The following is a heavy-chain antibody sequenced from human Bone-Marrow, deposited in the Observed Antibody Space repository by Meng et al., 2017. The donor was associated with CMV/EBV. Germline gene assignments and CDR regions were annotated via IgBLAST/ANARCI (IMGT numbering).Heavy chain of an antibody. J-gene: IGHJ4*02. Sequence: VSGGSISSSSYYWGWIRQPPGKGLEWIGSIYYSGSTYYNPSLKSRVTISVDTSKNQFSLKLSSVTAADTAVYYCAMEGRFAYYFDYWGQGTLVTVSS. CDR1: GGSISSSSYY. V-gene: IGHV4-39*07. CDR2: IYYSGST. D-gene: IGHD2-15*01. CDR3: AMEGRFAYYFDY.